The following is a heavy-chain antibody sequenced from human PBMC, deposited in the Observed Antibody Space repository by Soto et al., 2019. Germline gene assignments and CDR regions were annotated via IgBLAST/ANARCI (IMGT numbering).Heavy chain of an antibody. Sequence: TLSLTCTVSGGSISSCDYYWSWIRHPPGKGLEWIGYIYYSGSTYYNPSLKSRVTISVDTSKNQFSLKLSSVTAADTAVYYCDRGGGYCSSTSCYRADWFDPWGQGTLFTVSS. CDR2: IYYSGST. CDR3: DRGGGYCSSTSCYRADWFDP. J-gene: IGHJ5*02. D-gene: IGHD2-2*02. V-gene: IGHV4-30-4*01. CDR1: GGSISSCDYY.